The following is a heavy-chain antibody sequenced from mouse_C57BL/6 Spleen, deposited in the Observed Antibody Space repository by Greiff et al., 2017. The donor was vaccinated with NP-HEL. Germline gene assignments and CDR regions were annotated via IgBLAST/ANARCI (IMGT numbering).Heavy chain of an antibody. CDR1: GYSITSGYY. V-gene: IGHV3-6*01. CDR3: ARERNYGSPWYFDV. J-gene: IGHJ1*03. CDR2: ISYDGSN. Sequence: EVKLQESGPGLVKPSQSLSLTCSVTGYSITSGYYWNWIRQFPGNKLEWMGYISYDGSNNYNPSLKNRISITRDTSKNQFFLKLNSVTTEDTATYYCARERNYGSPWYFDVWGTGTTVTVSS. D-gene: IGHD1-1*01.